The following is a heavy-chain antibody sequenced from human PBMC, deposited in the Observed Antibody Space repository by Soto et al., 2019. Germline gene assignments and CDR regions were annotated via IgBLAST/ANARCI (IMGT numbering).Heavy chain of an antibody. CDR1: GGSISSYY. D-gene: IGHD2-15*01. CDR3: ARGWFYYYYMDV. V-gene: IGHV4-59*08. CDR2: IYYSGST. J-gene: IGHJ6*03. Sequence: SETLSLTCTVSGGSISSYYWSWIRQPPGKGLEWTGYIYYSGSTNYNPSLKSRVTISVDTSKNQFSLKLSSVTAADTAVYYCARGWFYYYYMDVWGKGTTVTVSS.